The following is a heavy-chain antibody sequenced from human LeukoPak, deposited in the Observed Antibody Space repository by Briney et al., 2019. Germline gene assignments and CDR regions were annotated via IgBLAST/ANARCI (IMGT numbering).Heavy chain of an antibody. D-gene: IGHD1-7*01. CDR2: IYSGGST. CDR1: GFTVSGNY. J-gene: IGHJ4*02. Sequence: GGSLRLSCAASGFTVSGNYMSWVRQAPGKGLEWVSVIYSGGSTYYADSVKGRFTISRDNSKNTLYLQMNSLRAEDTAVYYCVKGRYNWNYGGVFDYWGQGTLVIVSS. CDR3: VKGRYNWNYGGVFDY. V-gene: IGHV3-53*01.